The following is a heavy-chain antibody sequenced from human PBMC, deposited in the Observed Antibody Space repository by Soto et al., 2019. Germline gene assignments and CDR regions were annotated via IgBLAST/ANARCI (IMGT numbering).Heavy chain of an antibody. Sequence: QVQLVQSGAEVKKPGSSVKLSCKASGDNFGSYSLSWMRQAPGQGLEWMGRITPILGEANSAQKFQDRVTITADRFTNIAYMQMSSLRSEDTAVYYCAREVIDVAVFESWGQGPLVTVSS. D-gene: IGHD6-19*01. J-gene: IGHJ4*02. CDR2: ITPILGEA. CDR3: AREVIDVAVFES. V-gene: IGHV1-69*08. CDR1: GDNFGSYS.